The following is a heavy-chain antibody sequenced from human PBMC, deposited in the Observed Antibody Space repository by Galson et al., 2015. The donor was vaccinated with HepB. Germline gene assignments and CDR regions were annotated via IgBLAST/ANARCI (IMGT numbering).Heavy chain of an antibody. CDR3: ARPGIAVAGTPRGYYYYYGMDV. CDR2: MNPNSGNT. CDR1: GYTFTSYD. D-gene: IGHD6-19*01. J-gene: IGHJ6*02. Sequence: SCKASGYTFTSYDINWARQATGQGLEWMGWMNPNSGNTGYAQKFQGRVTMTRNTSISTAYMELSSLRSEDTAVYYCARPGIAVAGTPRGYYYYYGMDVWGQGTTVTVSS. V-gene: IGHV1-8*01.